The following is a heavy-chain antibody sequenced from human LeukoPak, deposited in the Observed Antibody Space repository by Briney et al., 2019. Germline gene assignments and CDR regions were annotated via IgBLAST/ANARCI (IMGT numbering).Heavy chain of an antibody. CDR1: GFTFSSYA. V-gene: IGHV3-7*01. J-gene: IGHJ3*01. Sequence: PGGSLRLSCAASGFTFSSYAMSWVRQAPGKGLEWVANIGEDGSEKYYVDSVKGRFTISRDNAKNSLTLQMNSLRAEDTAVYYCARKIGLDFWGQGTMVIVSP. D-gene: IGHD2-21*01. CDR2: IGEDGSEK. CDR3: ARKIGLDF.